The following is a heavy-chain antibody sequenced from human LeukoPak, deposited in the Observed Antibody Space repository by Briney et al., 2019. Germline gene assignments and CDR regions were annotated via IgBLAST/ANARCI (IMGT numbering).Heavy chain of an antibody. J-gene: IGHJ3*02. D-gene: IGHD2-15*01. Sequence: ASVKVSCKASGGTFSSYAISWVRQAPGQGLEWMGGIIPIFGTANYAQKFQGRVTITADESTSTAYMELSSLRSEDTAVYYCARSRGSPNSGEDAFDIWGQGTVVTVSS. CDR1: GGTFSSYA. CDR2: IIPIFGTA. CDR3: ARSRGSPNSGEDAFDI. V-gene: IGHV1-69*13.